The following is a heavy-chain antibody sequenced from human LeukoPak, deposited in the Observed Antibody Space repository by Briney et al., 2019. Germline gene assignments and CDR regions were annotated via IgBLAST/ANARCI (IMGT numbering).Heavy chain of an antibody. CDR2: INGGNGNT. J-gene: IGHJ3*02. CDR1: GYTFKNYA. V-gene: IGHV1-3*01. D-gene: IGHD6-19*01. CDR3: ANHGARIAVKGDRGAFDI. Sequence: ASVKVSCKASGYTFKNYAIHWVRQAPGQRLEWMGWINGGNGNTKYSQKFQGRVTITRDTSASTAYMELSSLRSEDTAVYYCANHGARIAVKGDRGAFDIWGQGTMVTVSS.